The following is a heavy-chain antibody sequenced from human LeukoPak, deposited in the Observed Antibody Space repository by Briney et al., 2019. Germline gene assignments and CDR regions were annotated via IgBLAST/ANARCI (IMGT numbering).Heavy chain of an antibody. V-gene: IGHV4-39*07. D-gene: IGHD6-19*01. Sequence: SETLSLTCTVSGGSIRSSYYYWGWIRQPPGKGLEWIGSIYDSGSTYYNPSLKSRVTISVDTSKNQFSLKLSSVTAADTAVYYCARAEAVAGYDYWGQGTLVTVSS. CDR1: GGSIRSSYYY. CDR3: ARAEAVAGYDY. J-gene: IGHJ4*02. CDR2: IYDSGST.